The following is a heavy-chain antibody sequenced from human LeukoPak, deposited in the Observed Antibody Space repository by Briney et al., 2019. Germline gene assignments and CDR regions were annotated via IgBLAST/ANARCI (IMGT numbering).Heavy chain of an antibody. CDR2: IYYSGST. CDR1: DGSISPYY. V-gene: IGHV4-59*13. CDR3: VKVAGRIPEADYWYFDL. J-gene: IGHJ2*01. D-gene: IGHD6-19*01. Sequence: PSETLSLTSTVSDGSISPYYWSWIRRPPGKGLESIGYIYYSGSTNYNPSLRSRVTMSVDTSRNQFSLKLRSMTAADTAVYYCVKVAGRIPEADYWYFDLWGRGALVTVSS.